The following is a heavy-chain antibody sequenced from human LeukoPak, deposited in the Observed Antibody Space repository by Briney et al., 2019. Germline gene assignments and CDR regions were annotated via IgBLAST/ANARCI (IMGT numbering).Heavy chain of an antibody. Sequence: PSQTLSLTCAVSGGSISSGGYSWSWIRQPPGKGLEWIGSIYYSGSTYYNPSLKSRVTMSVDTSKNQFSLKLSSVTAADTAVYYCARGHSGDYDFWRGRGHAFDIWGQGTMVTVSS. J-gene: IGHJ3*02. V-gene: IGHV4-39*07. D-gene: IGHD3-3*01. CDR3: ARGHSGDYDFWRGRGHAFDI. CDR2: IYYSGST. CDR1: GGSISSGGYS.